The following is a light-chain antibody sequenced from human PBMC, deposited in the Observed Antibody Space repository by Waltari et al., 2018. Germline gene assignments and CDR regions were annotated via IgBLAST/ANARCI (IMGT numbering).Light chain of an antibody. CDR2: EVN. CDR3: SSYADSNIVV. Sequence: QSALTQPPSASGSPGQSVTISCAGTSSDVGGYNYVSWYHQHPGKAPKLMISEVNKRPSGVPVRFSGSKSGNTASLTVSGLQAEDEADYYCSSYADSNIVVFGGGTKLTVL. V-gene: IGLV2-8*01. J-gene: IGLJ2*01. CDR1: SSDVGGYNY.